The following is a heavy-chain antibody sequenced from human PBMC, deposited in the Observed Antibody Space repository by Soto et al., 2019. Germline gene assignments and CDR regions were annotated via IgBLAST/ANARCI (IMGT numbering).Heavy chain of an antibody. CDR3: AKGSTYNWNEPDAFDI. J-gene: IGHJ3*02. CDR1: GFTFSSYA. CDR2: ISGSGGST. Sequence: GSLRLACTASGFTFSSYAMSWVRQAAGKGLEWVSAISGSGGSTYYADSVKGRFTISRDNSKNTLYLQMNSLRAEDTAVYYCAKGSTYNWNEPDAFDIWGQGTMVTVSS. V-gene: IGHV3-23*01. D-gene: IGHD1-1*01.